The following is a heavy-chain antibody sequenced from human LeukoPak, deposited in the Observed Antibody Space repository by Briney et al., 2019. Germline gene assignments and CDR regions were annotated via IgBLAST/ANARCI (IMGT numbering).Heavy chain of an antibody. Sequence: SETLSLTCTVSGGSISSYYWSWIRQPPGKGLEWIGYIYTSGSTNYNPSRKSRVTISVDTSKNQFSLKLSSVTAADTAVYYCARQSIAATYYYYYYMDVWGKGTTVTVSS. CDR2: IYTSGST. CDR1: GGSISSYY. V-gene: IGHV4-4*09. J-gene: IGHJ6*03. D-gene: IGHD6-6*01. CDR3: ARQSIAATYYYYYYMDV.